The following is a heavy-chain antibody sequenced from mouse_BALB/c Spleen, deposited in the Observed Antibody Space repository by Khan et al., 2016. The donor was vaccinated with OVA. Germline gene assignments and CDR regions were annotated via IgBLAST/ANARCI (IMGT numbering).Heavy chain of an antibody. Sequence: QVQLQQSGPELVKPGASVRISCKASGYTFTSYYIHWVKQRPGQGLDWIGWIYPGNVSPEYNERFKDKATLTTDTSSSTAYMQLSSLTSEDSAVYFGARAGYGSFAYWGQGTLVTVSA. J-gene: IGHJ3*01. D-gene: IGHD2-2*01. CDR2: IYPGNVSP. V-gene: IGHV1S56*01. CDR1: GYTFTSYY. CDR3: ARAGYGSFAY.